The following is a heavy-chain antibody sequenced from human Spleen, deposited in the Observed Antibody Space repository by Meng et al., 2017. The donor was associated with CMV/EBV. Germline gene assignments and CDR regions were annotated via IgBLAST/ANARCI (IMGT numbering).Heavy chain of an antibody. J-gene: IGHJ5*02. CDR3: AKDQGSSFGDWFDP. D-gene: IGHD6-6*01. V-gene: IGHV3-15*01. CDR2: IKSKTDGGTT. CDR1: GFTFSNAW. Sequence: GGSLRLSCAASGFTFSNAWMSWVRQAPGKGLEWVGRIKSKTDGGTTDYAAPVKGRFTISRDNSKNTLYLQMNSLRAEDTAVYYCAKDQGSSFGDWFDPWGQGTLVTVSS.